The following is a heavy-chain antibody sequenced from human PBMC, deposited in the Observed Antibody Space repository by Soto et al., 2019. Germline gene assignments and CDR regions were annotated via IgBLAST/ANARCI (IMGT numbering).Heavy chain of an antibody. J-gene: IGHJ6*02. Sequence: GESLKISCKGSDYGFAVYWIAWVRQMPGKGLEWMGIIYPSDSDTRYSPSFQGQVTISADKSISTAYLQWSSLKASDTATYYCARRCSGGSCYSSQNFYGMDVWGQGTTVTVSS. CDR2: IYPSDSDT. CDR1: DYGFAVYW. V-gene: IGHV5-51*01. CDR3: ARRCSGGSCYSSQNFYGMDV. D-gene: IGHD2-15*01.